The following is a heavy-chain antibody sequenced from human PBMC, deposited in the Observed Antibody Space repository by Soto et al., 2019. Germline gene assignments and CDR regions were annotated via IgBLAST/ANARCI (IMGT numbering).Heavy chain of an antibody. CDR1: GGSISSYY. V-gene: IGHV4-59*08. D-gene: IGHD3-3*01. J-gene: IGHJ5*02. CDR2: IYYSGST. CDR3: ARLVLRFLEWSQFDP. Sequence: PSETLSLTCTVSGGSISSYYWSWIRQPPGKGLEWIGYIYYSGSTNYNPSLKSRVTISVDTSKNQFSLKLSSVTAADTAVYYCARLVLRFLEWSQFDPWGQGTLVTVSS.